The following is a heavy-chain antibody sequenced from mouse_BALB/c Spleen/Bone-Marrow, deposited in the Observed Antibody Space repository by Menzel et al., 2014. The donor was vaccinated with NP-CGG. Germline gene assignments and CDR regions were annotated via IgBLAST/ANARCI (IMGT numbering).Heavy chain of an antibody. CDR2: IYPGDGST. Sequence: QAQLQQSGPELVKPGASAKMSCKASGYTFTSYYIHWVKQRPGQGLEWIGWIYPGDGSTKYNEKFKGKTTLTADKSSSTAYMLLSSLTSEDSAIYFCAIYYDYSWYFDVWGAGTTVTVSS. CDR3: AIYYDYSWYFDV. CDR1: GYTFTSYY. D-gene: IGHD2-4*01. J-gene: IGHJ1*01. V-gene: IGHV1S56*01.